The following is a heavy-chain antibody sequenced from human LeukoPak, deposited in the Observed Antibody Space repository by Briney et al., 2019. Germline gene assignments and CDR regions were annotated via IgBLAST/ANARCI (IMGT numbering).Heavy chain of an antibody. CDR3: ARLNKPGWFDP. J-gene: IGHJ5*02. Sequence: SETLSLTCTVSGGSISSYYWSWIRQPPGKGLEWIANIFYTGSTYYNPSLKSRVTISIDTSKNQFSLRLNSVTATDTAVYYCARLNKPGWFDPWGQGTLVTVSS. V-gene: IGHV4-59*04. CDR2: IFYTGST. D-gene: IGHD1-14*01. CDR1: GGSISSYY.